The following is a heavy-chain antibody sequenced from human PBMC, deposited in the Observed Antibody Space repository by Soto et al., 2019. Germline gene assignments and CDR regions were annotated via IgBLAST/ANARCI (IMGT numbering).Heavy chain of an antibody. Sequence: QVQLVQSGAEVKKPGSSMKVSCKASGGTFSSYTISWVRQAPGQGLEWMGRITPILGIANYAQKFQGRVTITADKSTSTAYMELSSLRSEDTAVYYCARTAGDNYYYMAVWGKGTTVTVSS. D-gene: IGHD4-17*01. CDR3: ARTAGDNYYYMAV. CDR2: ITPILGIA. J-gene: IGHJ6*03. CDR1: GGTFSSYT. V-gene: IGHV1-69*02.